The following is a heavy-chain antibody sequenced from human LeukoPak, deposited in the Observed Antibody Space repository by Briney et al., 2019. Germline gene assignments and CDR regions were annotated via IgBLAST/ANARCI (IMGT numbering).Heavy chain of an antibody. CDR1: GYTFTSSE. V-gene: IGHV1-8*01. D-gene: IGHD3-10*01. J-gene: IGHJ4*02. CDR3: ARGRIYYGLLLDY. Sequence: ASVKVSCKASGYTFTSSEINWVRQATGQGLEWMGWMNPNSGNTGYAQKFQGRVTMTRNASISTAYMELSSLRSEDTAVYYCARGRIYYGLLLDYWGQGTLVTVSS. CDR2: MNPNSGNT.